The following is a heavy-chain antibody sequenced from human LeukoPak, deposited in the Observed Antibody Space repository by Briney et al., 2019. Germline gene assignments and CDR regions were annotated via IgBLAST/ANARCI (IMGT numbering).Heavy chain of an antibody. CDR3: ARDLYRIVVVPHYFDY. CDR2: IKQDGSEK. Sequence: PGGSLRLSCAASGFTFSSYWMSWVRQAPGKGLEGVANIKQDGSEKDYVDSVNGRFTISRDNAKTSLYLQMNSLRAEDTAVYYCARDLYRIVVVPHYFDYWGQGTLVTVSS. J-gene: IGHJ4*02. V-gene: IGHV3-7*01. D-gene: IGHD3-22*01. CDR1: GFTFSSYW.